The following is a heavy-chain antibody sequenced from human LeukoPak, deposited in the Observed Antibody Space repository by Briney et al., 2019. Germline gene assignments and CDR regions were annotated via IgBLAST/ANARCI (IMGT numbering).Heavy chain of an antibody. D-gene: IGHD3-10*01. V-gene: IGHV1-2*02. CDR1: GYTFTGYY. J-gene: IGHJ4*02. Sequence: ASVKVSCKASGYTFTGYYMHWVRQAPGQGLEWMGWINPNSGGTNYAQKLQGRVTMTRDTSISTAYMELSRLRSDDAAVYYCARAHIKVRGVTSYWGQGTLVTVSS. CDR2: INPNSGGT. CDR3: ARAHIKVRGVTSY.